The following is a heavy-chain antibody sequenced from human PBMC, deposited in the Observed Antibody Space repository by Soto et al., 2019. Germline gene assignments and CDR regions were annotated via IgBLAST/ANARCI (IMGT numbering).Heavy chain of an antibody. V-gene: IGHV4-31*11. D-gene: IGHD2-2*01. CDR3: ARAPAIVLVPAASGPDYYGMDV. J-gene: IGHJ6*02. CDR1: GGSISSGGYS. CDR2: IYYSGST. Sequence: PSETLSLTCAVSGGSISSGGYSWSWIRQPPGKGLEWIGYIYYSGSTYYNPSLKSRVTISVDTSKNQFSLKLSSVTAADTAVYYCARAPAIVLVPAASGPDYYGMDVWGQGTTVTVSS.